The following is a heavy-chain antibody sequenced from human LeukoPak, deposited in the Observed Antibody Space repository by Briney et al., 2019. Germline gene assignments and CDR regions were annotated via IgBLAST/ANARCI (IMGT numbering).Heavy chain of an antibody. J-gene: IGHJ6*02. CDR3: ARPHRFLEWLPDYYYYGMDV. D-gene: IGHD3-3*01. V-gene: IGHV1-69*13. Sequence: ASVKVSCKASGGTFSSYAISWVRQAPGQGLEWMGGIIPISGTANYAQKFQGRVTITADESTSTAYMELSSLRSEDTAVYYCARPHRFLEWLPDYYYYGMDVWGQGTTVTVSS. CDR1: GGTFSSYA. CDR2: IIPISGTA.